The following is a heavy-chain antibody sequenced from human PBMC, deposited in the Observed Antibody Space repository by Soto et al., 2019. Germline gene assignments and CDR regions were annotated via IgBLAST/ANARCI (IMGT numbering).Heavy chain of an antibody. D-gene: IGHD1-1*01. CDR1: GFSLSSFG. V-gene: IGHV3-30*03. CDR2: ISYDGSTK. CDR3: ATSRGTALSGSHY. J-gene: IGHJ4*02. Sequence: QAQLVESGGGVVQPGRSLRLSCAASGFSLSSFGMYWVRQAPGKGLEWVAVISYDGSTKYYGDFVKGQFTISRDNSKGTLYLQMNSLRAEDTAVYFCATSRGTALSGSHYGGQGTLVSVPS.